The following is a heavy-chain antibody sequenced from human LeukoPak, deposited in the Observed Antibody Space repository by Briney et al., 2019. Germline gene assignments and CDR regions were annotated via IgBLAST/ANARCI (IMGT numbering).Heavy chain of an antibody. V-gene: IGHV1-18*01. CDR3: ARGRDGYDYAGFDP. Sequence: GASVKVSCKASGYTFLTYGISWVRQAPGQGFEWMGWISAYNGNADYAQKFQGRVTMTTDTSTSTAYMELRSLRSDDTAVYYCARGRDGYDYAGFDPWGQETLVTVSS. CDR1: GYTFLTYG. D-gene: IGHD5-24*01. J-gene: IGHJ5*02. CDR2: ISAYNGNA.